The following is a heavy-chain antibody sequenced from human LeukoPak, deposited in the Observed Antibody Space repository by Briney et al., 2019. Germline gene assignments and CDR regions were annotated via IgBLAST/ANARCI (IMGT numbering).Heavy chain of an antibody. V-gene: IGHV3-48*01. CDR2: INGDSGLI. J-gene: IGHJ4*02. CDR3: ARDLNWGFDY. D-gene: IGHD7-27*01. CDR1: GFTFSSYA. Sequence: GGSLRLSCAASGFTFSSYAMNWVRQAPMKGLEWVSHINGDSGLIDYAGSVRGRFTISRDNARNSLYLQMNSLRAEDTAVYYCARDLNWGFDYWGRGILVTVSS.